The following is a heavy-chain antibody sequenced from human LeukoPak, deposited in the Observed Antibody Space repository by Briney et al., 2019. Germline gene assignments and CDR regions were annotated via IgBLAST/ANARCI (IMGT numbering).Heavy chain of an antibody. CDR1: GFTFSSYS. CDR3: AREEYSSGTLIDS. V-gene: IGHV3-21*01. D-gene: IGHD6-19*01. Sequence: GGSLRLSCAASGFTFSSYSMTWVRQAPGKGLDWVSSISRSSTYIYYTDSVKGRFTISRDDAKNSLYLQMNSLRAEDTAVYYCAREEYSSGTLIDSWGQGTLVTVSS. CDR2: ISRSSTYI. J-gene: IGHJ4*02.